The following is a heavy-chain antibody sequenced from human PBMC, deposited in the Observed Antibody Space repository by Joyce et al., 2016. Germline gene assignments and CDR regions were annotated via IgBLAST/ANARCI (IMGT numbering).Heavy chain of an antibody. CDR3: TRSSRTGYTAGWPDFDY. D-gene: IGHD2-2*02. CDR1: EFAFSSHA. CDR2: MSYDGSHQ. Sequence: QVPLLESGGGVAQPGRSLRLSCAASEFAFSSHAMHWVRQAPGKGLECVAVMSYDGSHQYYADSVRGRFTISRDNSQNTLYLQMNSLRVEDTAVYYCTRSSRTGYTAGWPDFDYWGQGTLVTVSS. V-gene: IGHV3-30*03. J-gene: IGHJ4*02.